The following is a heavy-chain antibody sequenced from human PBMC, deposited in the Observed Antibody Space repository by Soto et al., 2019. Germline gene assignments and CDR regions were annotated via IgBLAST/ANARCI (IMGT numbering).Heavy chain of an antibody. J-gene: IGHJ4*02. V-gene: IGHV1-2*02. CDR1: GYTFTGYL. CDR3: ARDGSPPRSYFDY. Sequence: GAAVTDSFQASGYTFTGYLLHWVRPAPGQGLEWMGLIKPNSGGTNYAQQFQGRVTITRDTSISTAYMELSRLRSDDTAVYYCARDGSPPRSYFDYWGQGTLVTVSS. D-gene: IGHD2-2*03. CDR2: IKPNSGGT.